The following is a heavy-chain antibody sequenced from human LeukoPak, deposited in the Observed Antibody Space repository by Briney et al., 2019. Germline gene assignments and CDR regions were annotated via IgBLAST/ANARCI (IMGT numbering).Heavy chain of an antibody. CDR2: IKPDSGDT. D-gene: IGHD2-15*01. CDR1: GYTFTGYY. J-gene: IGHJ5*02. Sequence: ASVKVSCKASGYTFTGYYIHWVRQAPGQGLEGMGWIKPDSGDTKFAQGFQGRVTMTRDTSSSTAHMELSRLRSDDTAVYYCARGDCSVSGCHGGNWFDPWGQGTLVTVSS. CDR3: ARGDCSVSGCHGGNWFDP. V-gene: IGHV1-2*02.